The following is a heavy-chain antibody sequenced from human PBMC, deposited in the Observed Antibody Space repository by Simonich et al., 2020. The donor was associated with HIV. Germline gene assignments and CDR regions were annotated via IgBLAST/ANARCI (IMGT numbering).Heavy chain of an antibody. J-gene: IGHJ4*02. D-gene: IGHD3-16*01. Sequence: QVQLVESGGGVVQPGRSLRLSCAASGFTFSSYAMHWVRQAPGKGLEWVAVKSYDGSNKYYADSVKGRFTISRDNSKTTLYLQMNSLRAEDTAVYYCASGGSISSVWADDYWGQGTLVTVSS. V-gene: IGHV3-30*07. CDR3: ASGGSISSVWADDY. CDR1: GFTFSSYA. CDR2: KSYDGSNK.